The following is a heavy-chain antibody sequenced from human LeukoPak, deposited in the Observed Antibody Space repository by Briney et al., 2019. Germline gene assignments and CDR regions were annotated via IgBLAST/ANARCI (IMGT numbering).Heavy chain of an antibody. CDR1: GGTFSNYT. J-gene: IGHJ6*03. CDR2: IIPIFGTE. CDR3: ARIVYGGNQNPRVHYYYYYYMDV. D-gene: IGHD4-23*01. Sequence: GPPVKVSCKASGGTFSNYTISWVRQAPGQGLEWMGGIIPIFGTENYAQKFQGRVTITADESTSTAYMELSSLRSEDTAVYYCARIVYGGNQNPRVHYYYYYYMDVWGKGTTVTVSS. V-gene: IGHV1-69*13.